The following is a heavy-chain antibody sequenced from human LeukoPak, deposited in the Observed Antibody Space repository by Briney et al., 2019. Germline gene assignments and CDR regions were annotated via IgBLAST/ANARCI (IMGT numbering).Heavy chain of an antibody. CDR2: INPNSGGT. D-gene: IGHD3-3*01. CDR1: GYTFTGYY. J-gene: IGHJ4*02. V-gene: IGHV1-2*06. Sequence: ASVKVSCKASGYTFTGYYMHWVRQAPGQGLEWMGRINPNSGGTNYAQKFQGRVTMTRDTSISTAYMELSRLRSDDTAVYYCARVRSRITIFGVVITYFDYWGQGTLATVSS. CDR3: ARVRSRITIFGVVITYFDY.